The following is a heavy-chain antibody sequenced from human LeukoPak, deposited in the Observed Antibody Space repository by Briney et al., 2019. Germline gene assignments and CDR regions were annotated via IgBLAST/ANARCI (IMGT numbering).Heavy chain of an antibody. J-gene: IGHJ4*02. D-gene: IGHD3-22*01. V-gene: IGHV3-23*01. CDR3: AKRGVVIRVILVGFHKEAYYFDS. CDR2: IGASGGGT. CDR1: GITLSNYG. Sequence: GGSLRLSCAVSGITLSNYGMSWVRQAPGKGLEWVAGIGASGGGTNYADSVKGRFTISRDNPKNTLYMQMNSLRAEDTAVYFCAKRGVVIRVILVGFHKEAYYFDSWGQGALVTVSS.